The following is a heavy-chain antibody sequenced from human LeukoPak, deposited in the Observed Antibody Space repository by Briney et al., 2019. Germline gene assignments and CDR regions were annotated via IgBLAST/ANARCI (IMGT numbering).Heavy chain of an antibody. D-gene: IGHD2-15*01. CDR1: GYTFTSYG. V-gene: IGHV1-69*04. CDR2: IIPILGIA. J-gene: IGHJ4*02. Sequence: ASVKVSCKASGYTFTSYGISWVRQAPGQGLEWMGRIIPILGIANYAQKFQGRVTITADKSTSTAYMELSSLRSEDTAVYYCAEDGYCSGGSCYFFDYWGQGTLVTVSS. CDR3: AEDGYCSGGSCYFFDY.